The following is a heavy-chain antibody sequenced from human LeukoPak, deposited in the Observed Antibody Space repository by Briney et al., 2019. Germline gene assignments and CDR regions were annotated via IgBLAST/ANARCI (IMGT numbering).Heavy chain of an antibody. V-gene: IGHV3-11*05. Sequence: GGSLRLSCAASGFTFKDFYMSWVRQAPGKGLEWVSYINHLGSQTDYADSVKGRFTISRDNAKNSLSLQMNNLSVDDTAVYCCARARFTTFVYYWGQGTLVTVSS. CDR3: ARARFTTFVYY. CDR1: GFTFKDFY. D-gene: IGHD1-1*01. CDR2: INHLGSQT. J-gene: IGHJ4*02.